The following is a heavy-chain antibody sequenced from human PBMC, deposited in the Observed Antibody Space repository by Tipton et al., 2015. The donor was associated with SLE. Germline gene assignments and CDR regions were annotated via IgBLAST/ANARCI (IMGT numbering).Heavy chain of an antibody. Sequence: TLSLTCNVSGASISSSDYSWGWIRQPPEKGLEWIGEINHSGSTNYNPSLKSRVTISVDTSKNQFSLKLSSVTAADTAVYYCARGRRYYYDSSGYSGRFDCWGQGTLVTVSS. CDR2: INHSGST. J-gene: IGHJ4*02. D-gene: IGHD3-22*01. CDR3: ARGRRYYYDSSGYSGRFDC. CDR1: GASISSSDYS. V-gene: IGHV4-39*07.